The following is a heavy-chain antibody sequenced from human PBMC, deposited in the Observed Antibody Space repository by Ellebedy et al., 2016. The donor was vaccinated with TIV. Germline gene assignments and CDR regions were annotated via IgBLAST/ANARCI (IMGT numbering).Heavy chain of an antibody. CDR2: ISGSGSSR. D-gene: IGHD6-6*01. J-gene: IGHJ4*02. Sequence: PGGSLRLSCAASGFTFSNYAMSWVRQAPGKGLEWVSGISGSGSSRYYVDSVKGRFTISRDNSKNTLYLQMKSLRGEDTAVYYCAKEIGSSPLFDYWGQGTLVTVSS. CDR1: GFTFSNYA. V-gene: IGHV3-23*01. CDR3: AKEIGSSPLFDY.